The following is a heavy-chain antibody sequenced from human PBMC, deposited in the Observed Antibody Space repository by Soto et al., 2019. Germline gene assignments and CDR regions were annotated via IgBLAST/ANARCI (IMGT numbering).Heavy chain of an antibody. D-gene: IGHD3-10*01. CDR3: ARVGGFGATTIDS. CDR1: GGSISSGDYY. CDR2: IYYSGST. J-gene: IGHJ4*02. Sequence: QVQLQESGPGLVKPSQTLSLTCTVSGGSISSGDYYWSWIRQPPGKGLEWIGYIYYSGSTYYNPSLQSRVTISVDTSKNPSSLKLSSVTAADTAVYYFARVGGFGATTIDSWGQGTLVTVSS. V-gene: IGHV4-30-4*01.